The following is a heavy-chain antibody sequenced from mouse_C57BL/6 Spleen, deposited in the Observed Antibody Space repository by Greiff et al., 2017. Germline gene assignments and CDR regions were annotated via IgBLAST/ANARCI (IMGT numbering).Heavy chain of an antibody. CDR3: ARGSGYGWFAY. V-gene: IGHV1-82*01. D-gene: IGHD3-2*02. Sequence: QVQLQQSGPELVKPGASVKISCKASGYAFSSSWMNWVKQRPGKGLEWIGRIYPGDGDTNYNGKFKGKATLTADKSSSTAYMQLSSLTSEDSAVYFCARGSGYGWFAYWGKGTLVTVSA. CDR1: GYAFSSSW. CDR2: IYPGDGDT. J-gene: IGHJ3*01.